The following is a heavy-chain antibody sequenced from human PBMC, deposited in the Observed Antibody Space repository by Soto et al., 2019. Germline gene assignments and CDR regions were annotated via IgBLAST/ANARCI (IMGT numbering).Heavy chain of an antibody. J-gene: IGHJ6*02. CDR2: IRSKAYGGTT. V-gene: IGHV3-49*03. D-gene: IGHD3-22*01. CDR3: TRVFDDSSGYYYSYYYGMDV. Sequence: GSLRLSCTASGFTFGDYAMSWFRQAPGKGLEWVGFIRSKAYGGTTEYAASVKGRFTISRDDSKSIAYLQMNSLKTEDTAVYYCTRVFDDSSGYYYSYYYGMDVWGQGTTVTV. CDR1: GFTFGDYA.